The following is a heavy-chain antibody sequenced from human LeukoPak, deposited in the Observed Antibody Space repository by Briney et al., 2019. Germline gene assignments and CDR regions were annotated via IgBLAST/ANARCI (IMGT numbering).Heavy chain of an antibody. J-gene: IGHJ4*02. V-gene: IGHV1-8*01. CDR1: GYTFTSYD. CDR2: MNPNSGNT. Sequence: GASVKVSCMASGYTFTSYDINWVRQATGQGLEWMGWMNPNSGNTGYAQKFQGRVTMTRNTSISTAYMELSSLRSEDTAVYYCARFRGNIAAAGDYWGQGTLVTVSS. D-gene: IGHD6-13*01. CDR3: ARFRGNIAAAGDY.